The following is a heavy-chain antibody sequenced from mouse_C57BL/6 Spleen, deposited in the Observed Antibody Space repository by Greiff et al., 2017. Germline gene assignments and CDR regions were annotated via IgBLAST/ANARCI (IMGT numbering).Heavy chain of an antibody. CDR3: TINKAFCYGDDVGFAY. J-gene: IGHJ3*01. CDR2: IDPETGGT. Sequence: VQLQQSGAELVKPGASVTLSCKASGYTFTDYEMHWVKQTPVHGLEWIGAIDPETGGTAYNQKFKGKAILTADKSSSTAYMELRSLTSEDSAVYYCTINKAFCYGDDVGFAYWGQGTLVTVSA. V-gene: IGHV1-15*01. CDR1: GYTFTDYE. D-gene: IGHD2-2*01.